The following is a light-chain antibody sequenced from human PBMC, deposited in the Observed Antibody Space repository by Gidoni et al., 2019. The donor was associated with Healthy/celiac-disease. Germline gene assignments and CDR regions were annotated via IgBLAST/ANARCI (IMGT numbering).Light chain of an antibody. J-gene: IGKJ2*01. CDR3: QQYNNWPWYT. Sequence: DIVMTQSPATLSVSPGERAPLSCRASQSVSSNLAWYQQKPGQAPRLLIYGASTRATGIPARFSGSGSGTEFTLTISSLQSEDFAVYYCQQYNNWPWYTFGQGTKLEIK. V-gene: IGKV3-15*01. CDR2: GAS. CDR1: QSVSSN.